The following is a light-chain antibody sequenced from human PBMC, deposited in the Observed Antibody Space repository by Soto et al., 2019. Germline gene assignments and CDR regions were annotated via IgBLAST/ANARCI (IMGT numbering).Light chain of an antibody. CDR2: GAS. J-gene: IGKJ3*01. V-gene: IGKV3-20*01. Sequence: EIVLTQSPGTRSLSPGERATLSCRASQSVSSSYLAWYQQKPGQAPRLLIYGASSRATGIPDRFSGSGSGTDLTLTISRLEPEDFAVYYCQQYGSSPAPFGPGTKVAI. CDR1: QSVSSSY. CDR3: QQYGSSPAP.